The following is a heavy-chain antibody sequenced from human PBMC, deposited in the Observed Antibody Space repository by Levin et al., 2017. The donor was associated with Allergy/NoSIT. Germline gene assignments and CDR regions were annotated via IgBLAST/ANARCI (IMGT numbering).Heavy chain of an antibody. V-gene: IGHV3-7*01. CDR2: VNEDGSDR. CDR1: GFTFSSYW. CDR3: ARDKDKGYSTFDS. J-gene: IGHJ5*01. D-gene: IGHD5-24*01. Sequence: SCAASGFTFSSYWMSWVRLAPGKGLEWVANVNEDGSDRNYLDSVKGRFTISRDNAKNSMFLQMNSLRIEDTAIYYCARDKDKGYSTFDSWGQGTLVTISS.